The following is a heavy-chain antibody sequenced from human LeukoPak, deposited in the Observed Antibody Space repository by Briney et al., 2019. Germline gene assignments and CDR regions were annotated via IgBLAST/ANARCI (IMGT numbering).Heavy chain of an antibody. Sequence: GGSLRLSCAASGFTFSDSDIHWVRQASGKGLEWVGRITTKRSNYATAYTASVKGRFTISRHDSENTAYLQMNSLRAEDTAVYYCAKSQNGVLSDAFDIWGQGTMVTVSS. D-gene: IGHD4-17*01. CDR1: GFTFSDSD. CDR3: AKSQNGVLSDAFDI. CDR2: ITTKRSNYAT. V-gene: IGHV3-73*01. J-gene: IGHJ3*02.